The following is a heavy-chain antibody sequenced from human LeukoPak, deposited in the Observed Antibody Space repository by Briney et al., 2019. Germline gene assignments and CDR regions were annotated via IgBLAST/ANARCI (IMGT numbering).Heavy chain of an antibody. D-gene: IGHD6-13*01. CDR2: IYHSGAT. V-gene: IGHV4-39*07. CDR3: ARGGSSSWYHFDY. J-gene: IGHJ4*02. Sequence: SETLSLTCTVSGDSVSSSSYYWAWIRQPPGKRLEWIGSIYHSGATYYNMSLKSRVTISVDTSKNQFSLKLSSVTAADTALYYCARGGSSSWYHFDYWGTGTLVTVSS. CDR1: GDSVSSSSYY.